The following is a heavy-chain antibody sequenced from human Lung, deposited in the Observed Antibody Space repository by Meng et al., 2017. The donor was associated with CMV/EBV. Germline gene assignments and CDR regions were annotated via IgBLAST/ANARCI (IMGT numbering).Heavy chain of an antibody. CDR1: GGSISTYC. D-gene: IGHD2-15*01. CDR3: ARFDMDVEGYYGMDV. J-gene: IGHJ6*02. CDR2: ISNSGST. Sequence: SETLSLTCTVSGGSISTYCWNWLRQLPGKGLEWIGYISNSGSTDYNPSLKSRVTISVDTSKNQFSLKLTSVTAADTAVYYCARFDMDVEGYYGMDVWGQGXTVTVSS. V-gene: IGHV4-59*01.